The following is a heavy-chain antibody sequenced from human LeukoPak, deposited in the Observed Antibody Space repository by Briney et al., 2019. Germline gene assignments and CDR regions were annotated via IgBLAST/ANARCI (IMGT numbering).Heavy chain of an antibody. CDR3: ARDSSTSVIDY. CDR1: GGSISSYY. V-gene: IGHV4-59*01. Sequence: TPSETLSLTCTVSGGSISSYYWSWIRQPPGKGLEWIGYIYYSGSTNYNPSLKSRVTISVDTSKNQFSLKLSSVTAADTAVYYCARDSSTSVIDYWGQGTLVTVSS. CDR2: IYYSGST. D-gene: IGHD2-2*01. J-gene: IGHJ4*02.